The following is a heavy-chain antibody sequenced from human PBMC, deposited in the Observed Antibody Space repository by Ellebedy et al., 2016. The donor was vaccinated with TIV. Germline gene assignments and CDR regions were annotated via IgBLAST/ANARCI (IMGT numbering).Heavy chain of an antibody. CDR2: ISSSSSYT. J-gene: IGHJ3*02. D-gene: IGHD2-21*01. CDR3: ARDLLVFQQNDAFDI. Sequence: GESLKISCAASGFTFSSYGMHWVRQAPGKGLEWVSYISSSSSYTNYADSVKGRFTISRDNAKNSLYLQMNSLRDEDTAVYYCARDLLVFQQNDAFDIWGQGTMVTVSS. CDR1: GFTFSSYG. V-gene: IGHV3-48*02.